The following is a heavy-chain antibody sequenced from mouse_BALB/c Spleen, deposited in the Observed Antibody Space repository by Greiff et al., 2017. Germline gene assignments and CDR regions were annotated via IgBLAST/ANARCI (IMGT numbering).Heavy chain of an antibody. Sequence: QVQLKQSGAELARPGASVKLSCKASGYTFTSYWMQWVKQRPGQGLEWIGAIYPGDGDTRYTQKFKGKATLTADKSSSTAYMQLSSLASEDSAVYYCARDSSGYFAYWGQGTLVTVSA. CDR3: ARDSSGYFAY. CDR1: GYTFTSYW. J-gene: IGHJ3*01. D-gene: IGHD3-2*01. CDR2: IYPGDGDT. V-gene: IGHV1-87*01.